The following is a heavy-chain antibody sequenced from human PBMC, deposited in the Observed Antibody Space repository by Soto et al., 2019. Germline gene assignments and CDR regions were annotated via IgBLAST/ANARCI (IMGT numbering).Heavy chain of an antibody. J-gene: IGHJ5*02. CDR2: ISGSGGST. CDR3: AKDPGGYYWDNWLDP. V-gene: IGHV3-23*01. D-gene: IGHD3-3*01. Sequence: GGSLRLSCSASGFTFSCYAMSWVRHAPGKGLEWVSAISGSGGSTYYADSVKGRFTISRDNSKNTLYLQMNSLRAEDTAVYYCAKDPGGYYWDNWLDPWGQGTLVTVSS. CDR1: GFTFSCYA.